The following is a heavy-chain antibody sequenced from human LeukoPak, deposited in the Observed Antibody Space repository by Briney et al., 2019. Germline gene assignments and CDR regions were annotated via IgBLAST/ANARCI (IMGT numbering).Heavy chain of an antibody. J-gene: IGHJ4*02. CDR2: IYYSGST. CDR3: VSSLDSTGIAAAASFDY. D-gene: IGHD6-13*01. CDR1: GGFISSYY. Sequence: SETLSLTCTVSGGFISSYYWSWIRQPPGKGLEWIGNIYYSGSTNYNPSLKSRVTISLDTSKNQFSLKLSSVTAADTAVYYCVSSLDSTGIAAAASFDYWGQGTLVTVSS. V-gene: IGHV4-59*12.